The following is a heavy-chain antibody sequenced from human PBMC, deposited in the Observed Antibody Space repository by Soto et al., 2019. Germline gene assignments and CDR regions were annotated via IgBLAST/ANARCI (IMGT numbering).Heavy chain of an antibody. V-gene: IGHV1-18*01. CDR1: GYTFTSYG. D-gene: IGHD6-19*01. CDR3: ARASSLHWFDP. Sequence: ASVKVSCKASGYTFTSYGISCVRQAPGQGLEWMGWISAYNGNTNYAQKLQGRVTMTTDASTSTAYMELRSLRSDDTAVYYCARASSLHWFDPWGQGTLVTVSS. CDR2: ISAYNGNT. J-gene: IGHJ5*02.